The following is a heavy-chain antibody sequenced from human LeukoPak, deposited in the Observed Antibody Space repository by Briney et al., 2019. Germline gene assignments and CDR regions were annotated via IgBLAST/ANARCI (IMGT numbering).Heavy chain of an antibody. Sequence: GGSLRLSCAASGFTVSSNYMSWVRQAPGKGLEWVSVIYSGGSTYYADSVKGRFTISRDNSKNTLYLQMNSLRAEDTAVYYCARAGLLWFGESKFDYWGQGTLVTVSS. D-gene: IGHD3-10*01. CDR3: ARAGLLWFGESKFDY. J-gene: IGHJ4*02. CDR2: IYSGGST. CDR1: GFTVSSNY. V-gene: IGHV3-53*01.